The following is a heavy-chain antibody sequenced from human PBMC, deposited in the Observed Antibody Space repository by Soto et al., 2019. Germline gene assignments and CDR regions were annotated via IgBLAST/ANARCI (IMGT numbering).Heavy chain of an antibody. CDR3: TRHAVITSGGVIVSNWFNP. CDR1: GGSFSGYY. Sequence: PSETLSLTCAVYGGSFSGYYWSWIRQPPGKGLEWIGEIHHSGITNYNPSLKSRVTFSADKSTSTAFLQWSSLKASDTAIYFCTRHAVITSGGVIVSNWFNPWGQGTPVTVSS. V-gene: IGHV4-34*01. D-gene: IGHD3-16*02. CDR2: IHHSGIT. J-gene: IGHJ5*02.